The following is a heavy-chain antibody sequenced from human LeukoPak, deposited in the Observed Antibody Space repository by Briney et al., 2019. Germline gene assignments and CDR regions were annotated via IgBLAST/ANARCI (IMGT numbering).Heavy chain of an antibody. CDR3: ARLNKGSSSWYWGYNWFDP. V-gene: IGHV1-69*05. CDR2: IIPIFGTA. D-gene: IGHD6-13*01. J-gene: IGHJ5*02. Sequence: SVKVSCKASGGTFSSYAISWVRQAPGQGLEWMGGIIPIFGTANYAQKFQGRVTITTDESTSTAYMELSSLRSEDTAVYYCARLNKGSSSWYWGYNWFDPWGQEPWSPSPQ. CDR1: GGTFSSYA.